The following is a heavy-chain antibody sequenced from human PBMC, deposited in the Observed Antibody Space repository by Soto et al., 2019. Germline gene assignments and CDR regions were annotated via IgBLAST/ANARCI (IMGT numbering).Heavy chain of an antibody. CDR1: GYNFGTYN. Sequence: GESLKLSCQVSGYNFGTYNIAWVRQMPGKGLEWMGIIFPPDSETRYSPSFQGQVTFSVDRSMNTAYLQWDSLEASDTAMYFCARLTYCGTECYFGYWGQGTLVTV. CDR2: IFPPDSET. D-gene: IGHD2-21*01. V-gene: IGHV5-51*01. CDR3: ARLTYCGTECYFGY. J-gene: IGHJ4*02.